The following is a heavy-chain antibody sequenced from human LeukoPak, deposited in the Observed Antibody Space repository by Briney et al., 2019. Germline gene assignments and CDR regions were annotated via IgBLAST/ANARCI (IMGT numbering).Heavy chain of an antibody. CDR1: GFTFSSYA. Sequence: GGSLRLSCAASGFTFSSYAMHWVRQAPGEGLEWVSAISGSGDRTYYADSVKGRFTISRDDSKNTLSLQMNSLRSEDTAVYYCAREAGDYYDSSGYYWAAFDIWGQGTMVTVSS. J-gene: IGHJ3*02. CDR3: AREAGDYYDSSGYYWAAFDI. V-gene: IGHV3-23*01. D-gene: IGHD3-22*01. CDR2: ISGSGDRT.